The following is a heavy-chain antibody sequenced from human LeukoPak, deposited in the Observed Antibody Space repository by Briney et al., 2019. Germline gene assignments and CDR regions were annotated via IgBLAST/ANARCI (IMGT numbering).Heavy chain of an antibody. CDR2: IRSKAYGGTT. J-gene: IGHJ4*02. CDR3: TRDLSGSY. Sequence: WIRQPPGKGLEWVGFIRSKAYGGTTEYAASVKGRFTISRDDSKSIAYLQMNSLKTEDTAVYYCTRDLSGSYWGQGTLVTVSS. V-gene: IGHV3-49*02. D-gene: IGHD6-19*01.